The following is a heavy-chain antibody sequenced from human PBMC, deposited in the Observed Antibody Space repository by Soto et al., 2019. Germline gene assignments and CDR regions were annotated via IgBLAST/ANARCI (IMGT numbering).Heavy chain of an antibody. Sequence: QLQLQESGPGLVMPSETLSLTCSVSGGSIGGSSYYWGWVRQPPGKGPEWIGSIYFNGNTHYNPSLESRFILSVDRSQRRLALRLIYVTAEDEAVYYCASRPVSSNFWSGSHYYYYMEVWGRGTTVAVSS. D-gene: IGHD3-3*01. V-gene: IGHV4-39*01. CDR3: ASRPVSSNFWSGSHYYYYMEV. CDR1: GGSIGGSSYY. CDR2: IYFNGNT. J-gene: IGHJ6*03.